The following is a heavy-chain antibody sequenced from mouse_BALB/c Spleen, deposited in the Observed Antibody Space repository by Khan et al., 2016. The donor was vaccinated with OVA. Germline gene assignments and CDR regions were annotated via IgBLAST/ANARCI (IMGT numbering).Heavy chain of an antibody. D-gene: IGHD2-14*01. V-gene: IGHV1-4*01. CDR1: GYTFTSYT. Sequence: VQLQESGAELARPGASVKMSCKASGYTFTSYTIHWIKKRPGQGLEWIGYINPSNGYTNYNQKFKDKATLNTDKSSTTAYLQLSSLTSDDSAVYNCVRDGAYHRNDGWFAYWGQGTLVTVSA. J-gene: IGHJ3*01. CDR3: VRDGAYHRNDGWFAY. CDR2: INPSNGYT.